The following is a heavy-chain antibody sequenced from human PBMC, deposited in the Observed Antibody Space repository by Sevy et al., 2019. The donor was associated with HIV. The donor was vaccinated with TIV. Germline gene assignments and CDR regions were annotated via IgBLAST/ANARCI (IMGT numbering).Heavy chain of an antibody. CDR2: ISGSGENT. D-gene: IGHD3-3*02. Sequence: GGSLRLSCTASEFTFSSHAVAWVRQAPGKGLEWVSAISGSGENTHYAHSVKGRFTISRDNFKNTLYLQMNSLRAEDTALYYCARDGRGISAFDIWGQGTMVTVSS. J-gene: IGHJ3*02. CDR3: ARDGRGISAFDI. V-gene: IGHV3-23*01. CDR1: EFTFSSHA.